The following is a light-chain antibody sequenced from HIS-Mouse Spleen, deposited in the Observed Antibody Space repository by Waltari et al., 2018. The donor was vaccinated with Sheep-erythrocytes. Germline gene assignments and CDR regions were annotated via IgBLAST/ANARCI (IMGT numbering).Light chain of an antibody. Sequence: QSALTQPASVSGSPGQSITISCTGTSSDVGGYNYVSWYQQHPGKAPKVMIYDVSNRPGRVSHRSSGTKSGNTASMTISGLQAEDEADYYCRSYTSSSTWVFGGGTKLTVL. CDR1: SSDVGGYNY. CDR3: RSYTSSSTWV. J-gene: IGLJ3*02. V-gene: IGLV2-14*03. CDR2: DVS.